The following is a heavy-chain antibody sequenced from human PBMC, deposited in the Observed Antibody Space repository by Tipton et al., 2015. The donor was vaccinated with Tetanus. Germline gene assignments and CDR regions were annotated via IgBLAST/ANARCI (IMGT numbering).Heavy chain of an antibody. D-gene: IGHD2-21*02. Sequence: TLSLTCAVYGGSFSGYYWSWIRQPPGKGLEWIGEINHSGSTNYNPSLKSRVTISVDTSKNQFSLKLSSVTAADTAVYYCARGLNCGGDCYSLDPFDYWGQGTLATVSS. CDR2: INHSGST. V-gene: IGHV4-34*01. CDR3: ARGLNCGGDCYSLDPFDY. CDR1: GGSFSGYY. J-gene: IGHJ4*02.